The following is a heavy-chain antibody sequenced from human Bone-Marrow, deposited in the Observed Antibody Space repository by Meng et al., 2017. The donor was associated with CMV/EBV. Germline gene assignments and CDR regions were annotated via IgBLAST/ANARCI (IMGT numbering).Heavy chain of an antibody. Sequence: GESLKISCVASGFTFSGYTMNWVRQAPGKGLEWISYISSSSDTIYYADPVRGRFTISRDNAKNSLFLQMTSLRAEDTAVYFCASNLPAADDWGQGTLVTVSS. V-gene: IGHV3-48*04. CDR1: GFTFSGYT. D-gene: IGHD2-2*01. CDR2: ISSSSDTI. J-gene: IGHJ4*02. CDR3: ASNLPAADD.